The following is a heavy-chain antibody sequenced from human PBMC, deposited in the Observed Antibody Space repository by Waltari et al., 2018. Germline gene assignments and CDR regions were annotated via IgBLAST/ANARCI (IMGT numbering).Heavy chain of an antibody. V-gene: IGHV3-33*01. CDR1: GFTFSSYG. CDR2: IWYDGSNK. J-gene: IGHJ4*02. D-gene: IGHD3-16*01. Sequence: QVQLVESGGGVVQPGRSLRLSCAASGFTFSSYGMHWVRRAPGKGLEWVAVIWYDGSNKYYADSVKGRFTISRDNSKNTLYLQMNSLRAEDTAVYYCARDMSLGWNYSDYWGQGTLVTVSS. CDR3: ARDMSLGWNYSDY.